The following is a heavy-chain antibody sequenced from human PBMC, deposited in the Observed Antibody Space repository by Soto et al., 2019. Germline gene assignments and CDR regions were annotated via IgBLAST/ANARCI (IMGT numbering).Heavy chain of an antibody. CDR3: AKDWCSGTTCYCLEN. V-gene: IGHV3-23*01. Sequence: EVQLLESGGGLVQSGGSLRLSCAASGFTFSSYAMSWVRQAPGKGLEWVSSVSGSSGSKSYADSVKGRFTISRDNSKSTVYLQMNSLRAGDTAVYFCAKDWCSGTTCYCLENWGQGTLVTVSS. CDR2: VSGSSGSK. D-gene: IGHD1-7*01. CDR1: GFTFSSYA. J-gene: IGHJ4*02.